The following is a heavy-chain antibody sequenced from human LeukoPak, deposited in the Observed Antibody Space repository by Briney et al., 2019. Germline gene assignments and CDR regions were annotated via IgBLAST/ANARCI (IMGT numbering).Heavy chain of an antibody. CDR1: GGTFSSYA. CDR2: IIPILGIA. Sequence: SVKVSFTASGGTFSSYAISWVRQAPGQGLEWMGRIIPILGIANYAQKFQGRVTITADKSTSTAYMELSSLRSEDTAVYYCARGPYDYGDYVFDYWGQGTLVTVSS. CDR3: ARGPYDYGDYVFDY. D-gene: IGHD4-17*01. V-gene: IGHV1-69*04. J-gene: IGHJ4*02.